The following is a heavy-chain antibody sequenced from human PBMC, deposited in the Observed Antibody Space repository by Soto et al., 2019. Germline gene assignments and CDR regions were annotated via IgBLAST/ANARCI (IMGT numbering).Heavy chain of an antibody. J-gene: IGHJ4*02. D-gene: IGHD6-19*01. CDR2: ISGSGYST. CDR1: GFTFSNYA. Sequence: PGGSLRLSCAASGFTFSNYAMSWVRQAPGRGLEWVSGISGSGYSTYYADSVKGRFTISRDNSKNTLFLQMNSLRAEDTAIYYCAKDIIGSGSYVFDEWGQGTLVNVS. CDR3: AKDIIGSGSYVFDE. V-gene: IGHV3-23*01.